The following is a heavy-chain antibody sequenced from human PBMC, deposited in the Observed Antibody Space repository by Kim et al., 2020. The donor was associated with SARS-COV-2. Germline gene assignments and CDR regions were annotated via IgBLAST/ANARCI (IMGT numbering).Heavy chain of an antibody. Sequence: TYYNPSLKSRVTKSVDTSKNQFSLKLSSVTAADTAVYYCARESYYYGTDYWGQGTLVTVSS. J-gene: IGHJ4*02. CDR2: T. D-gene: IGHD3-10*01. CDR3: ARESYYYGTDY. V-gene: IGHV4-30-2*04.